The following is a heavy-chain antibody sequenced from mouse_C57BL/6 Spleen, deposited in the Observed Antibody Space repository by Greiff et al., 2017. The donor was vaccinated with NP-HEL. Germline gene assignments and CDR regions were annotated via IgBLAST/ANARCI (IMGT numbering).Heavy chain of an antibody. V-gene: IGHV1-82*01. CDR1: GYAFSSSW. D-gene: IGHD2-1*01. J-gene: IGHJ4*01. CDR3: ASNYENYAMDY. Sequence: VQLVESGPELVKPGASVKISCKASGYAFSSSWMNWVKQRPGKGLEWIGRIYPGDGDTNYTGKFKGKATLTADKSSSTAYMQLSSLTSEDSAVYFCASNYENYAMDYWGQGTSVTVSS. CDR2: IYPGDGDT.